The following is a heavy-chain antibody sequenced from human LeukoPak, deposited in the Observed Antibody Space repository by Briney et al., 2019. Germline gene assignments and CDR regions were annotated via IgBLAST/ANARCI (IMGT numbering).Heavy chain of an antibody. CDR2: ISGSGGST. CDR1: EFTFSNYG. D-gene: IGHD3-22*01. V-gene: IGHV3-23*01. CDR3: ARDRHKYNYDSGGYPPY. J-gene: IGHJ4*02. Sequence: GGSLRLSCAASEFTFSNYGMSWVRQAPGKGLEWVSAISGSGGSTYYAGSVKGRFTISRDNAKNSLYLQMNTLRAEDTAVYYCARDRHKYNYDSGGYPPYWGQGTLVTVSS.